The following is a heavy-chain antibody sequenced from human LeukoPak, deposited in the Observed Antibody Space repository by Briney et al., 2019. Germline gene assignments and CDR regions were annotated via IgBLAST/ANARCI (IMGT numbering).Heavy chain of an antibody. CDR2: INHSGST. V-gene: IGHV4-34*01. CDR1: GGSFSDYY. J-gene: IGHJ1*01. Sequence: SGTLSLTCAVYGGSFSDYYWSWIRQPPGKGLEWIGEINHSGSTNYNPSLKSRVIISVDTSKNQFSLILSSVTAADTAVYFCARESRYCSSTSCSGWYFQHWGQGTLVTVSS. D-gene: IGHD2-2*01. CDR3: ARESRYCSSTSCSGWYFQH.